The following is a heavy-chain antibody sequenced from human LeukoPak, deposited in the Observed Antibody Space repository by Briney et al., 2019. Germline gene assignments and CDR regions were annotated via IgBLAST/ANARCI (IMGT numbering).Heavy chain of an antibody. V-gene: IGHV3-21*01. Sequence: PGGSLRLSCAASGFTFSSYSMNWVRQAPGKGLEWVSSISSSSSYIYYADSVKGRFTISRDNAKNSLYLQMNSLRAEDTAVYYCAREMATKRYYYGMDVWGQGTTVTVSS. CDR2: ISSSSSYI. CDR1: GFTFSSYS. CDR3: AREMATKRYYYGMDV. J-gene: IGHJ6*02. D-gene: IGHD5-24*01.